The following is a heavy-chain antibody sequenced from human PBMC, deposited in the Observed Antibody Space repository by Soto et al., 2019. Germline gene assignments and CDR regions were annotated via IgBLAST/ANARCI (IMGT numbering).Heavy chain of an antibody. Sequence: SETLSLTCTVSGGSISSYYWSWIRQPPGKGLEWIGYIYYSGSTNYNPSLKSRVTISVDTSKNQFSLKLSSVTAADTAVYYCAREYYDFWSDPPNYYYYMDVWGKGTTVTVSS. J-gene: IGHJ6*03. V-gene: IGHV4-59*01. CDR1: GGSISSYY. D-gene: IGHD3-3*01. CDR2: IYYSGST. CDR3: AREYYDFWSDPPNYYYYMDV.